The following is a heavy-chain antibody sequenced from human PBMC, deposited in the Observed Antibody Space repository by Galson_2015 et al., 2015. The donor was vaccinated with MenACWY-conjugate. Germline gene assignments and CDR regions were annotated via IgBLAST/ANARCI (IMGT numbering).Heavy chain of an antibody. CDR3: ARSSGMDV. Sequence: SLRLSCAASGFTFSSYAMTWVRQAPGKGLEWVSSISDGGGYIYYADSVKGRFTISRDNSRNTLFLQMNSLRADDTAVYFCARSSGMDVWGQGTTVTVSS. CDR1: GFTFSSYA. J-gene: IGHJ6*02. CDR2: ISDGGGYI. V-gene: IGHV3-23*01.